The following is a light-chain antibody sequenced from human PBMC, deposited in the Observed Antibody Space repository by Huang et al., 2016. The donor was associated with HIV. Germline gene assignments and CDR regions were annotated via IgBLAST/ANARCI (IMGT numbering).Light chain of an antibody. Sequence: EIVLTQFPGTLSLSPGERATLSCRASQSVSSSYMAWSQQKFGQAPRLLIYGASTRAIGTPDRFGGSVSGTDFTLIIDTLHPEDFSVYYCQQYGSSPLTFGGGTKVEIK. CDR1: QSVSSSY. CDR2: GAS. J-gene: IGKJ4*01. CDR3: QQYGSSPLT. V-gene: IGKV3-20*01.